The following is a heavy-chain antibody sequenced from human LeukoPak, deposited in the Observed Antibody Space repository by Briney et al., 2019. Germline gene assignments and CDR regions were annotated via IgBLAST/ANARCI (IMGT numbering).Heavy chain of an antibody. D-gene: IGHD3-22*01. Sequence: SQTLSLTCAISGDSVSSNSAAWTWIRQSPSRGLEWLGRTYYRSKWYNDYAVSVKSRITINPDISKNQFSLQPNSVTPEDTAVYYCASSWIVGEAFDIWGQGTMVTVSS. CDR3: ASSWIVGEAFDI. V-gene: IGHV6-1*01. J-gene: IGHJ3*02. CDR2: TYYRSKWYN. CDR1: GDSVSSNSAA.